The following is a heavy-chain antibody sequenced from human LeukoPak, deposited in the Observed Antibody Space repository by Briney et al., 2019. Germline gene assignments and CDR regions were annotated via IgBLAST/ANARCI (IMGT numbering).Heavy chain of an antibody. J-gene: IGHJ6*02. CDR3: TRDGGYGMDV. CDR1: GFTFSAHY. CDR2: IKSKAKSYTT. Sequence: GGSLRLSCAASGFTFSAHYMDWVRQAPGKGLEWVGRIKSKAKSYTTEYAASVDGRFTISRDDSKNSLYLQMNSLKTEDTALYYCTRDGGYGMDVWGQGTTVTVSS. D-gene: IGHD3-16*01. V-gene: IGHV3-72*01.